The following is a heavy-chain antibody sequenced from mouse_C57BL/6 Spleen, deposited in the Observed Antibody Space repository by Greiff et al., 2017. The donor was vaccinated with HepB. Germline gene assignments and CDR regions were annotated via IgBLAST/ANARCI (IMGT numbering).Heavy chain of an antibody. Sequence: VQLQQPGAELVRPGTSVKLSCKASGYTFTSYWMHWVKQRPGQGLEWIGVIDPSDSYTNYNQKFKGKATLTVDTSSSTAYMQLSSLTSEDSAVYYCARSPITTWYVDVWGTGTTVTVSS. J-gene: IGHJ1*03. CDR3: ARSPITTWYVDV. CDR1: GYTFTSYW. V-gene: IGHV1-59*01. D-gene: IGHD1-1*01. CDR2: IDPSDSYT.